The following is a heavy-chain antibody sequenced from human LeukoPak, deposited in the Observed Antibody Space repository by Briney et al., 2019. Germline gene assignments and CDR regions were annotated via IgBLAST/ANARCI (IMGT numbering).Heavy chain of an antibody. CDR3: AREKLSFFDSSGYFDY. V-gene: IGHV3-48*03. Sequence: GGSLRLSCAASGFTFSSYEMNWVRQAPGKGLEWVSFISSSGSAIHYANSVRGRFTISRDNAKNSLYLQMSRLRAEDTAVYYCAREKLSFFDSSGYFDYWGQGTLVTVSS. CDR1: GFTFSSYE. J-gene: IGHJ4*02. D-gene: IGHD3-22*01. CDR2: ISSSGSAI.